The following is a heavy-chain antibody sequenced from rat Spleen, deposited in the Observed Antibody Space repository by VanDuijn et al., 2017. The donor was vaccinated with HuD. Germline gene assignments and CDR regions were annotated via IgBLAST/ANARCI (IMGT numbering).Heavy chain of an antibody. CDR1: GFTFSNYY. J-gene: IGHJ2*01. CDR2: FSFDGSIT. Sequence: EVQLVESDGGLVQPGRSLKLSCAASGFTFSNYYVAWVRQAPKKGLEWVATFSFDGSITYYRDSVKGRFTISRDNAKNTLYLQMNSLRSEDTATYYCTRGGFYRYWGQGVMVTVSS. CDR3: TRGGFYRY. D-gene: IGHD1-2*01. V-gene: IGHV5-7*01.